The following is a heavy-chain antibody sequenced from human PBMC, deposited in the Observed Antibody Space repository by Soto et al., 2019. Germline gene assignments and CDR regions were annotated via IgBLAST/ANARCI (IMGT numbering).Heavy chain of an antibody. Sequence: QVQLVESGGGVVQPGRSLRLSCAASGFTFSSYAMHWVRQAPGKGLEWVAVISYDGSNKYYADSVKGRFTSSRDNSKNTLYLQMNSLRAEDTAVYYCARVGNCSSTSCLWTFDYWGQGTLVTVSS. V-gene: IGHV3-30-3*01. CDR2: ISYDGSNK. CDR1: GFTFSSYA. D-gene: IGHD2-2*01. CDR3: ARVGNCSSTSCLWTFDY. J-gene: IGHJ4*02.